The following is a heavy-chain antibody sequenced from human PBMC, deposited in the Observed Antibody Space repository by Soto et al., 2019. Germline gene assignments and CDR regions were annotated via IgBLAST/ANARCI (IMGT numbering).Heavy chain of an antibody. CDR3: ARGTDLPYYYGMDV. CDR1: GFTFSSYA. Sequence: QVPLVESGGGVVQPGRSLRLSCAASGFTFSSYAMHWVRQAPGKGLEWVAVISYDGSNKYYADSVKGRFTISRDNSKNTLYLQMNSLRAEDTAVYYCARGTDLPYYYGMDVWGQGTTVTVSS. CDR2: ISYDGSNK. J-gene: IGHJ6*02. V-gene: IGHV3-30-3*01.